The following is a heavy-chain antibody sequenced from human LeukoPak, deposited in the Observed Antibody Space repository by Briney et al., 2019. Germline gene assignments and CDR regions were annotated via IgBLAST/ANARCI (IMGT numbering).Heavy chain of an antibody. J-gene: IGHJ4*02. Sequence: PSGTLSLTCTVSGGSVSSGSYYWSWIRQPPGKGLEWIGYIYYSGSTNYNPSHKSRVTISVDTSKNQFSLKLSSVPAADTAVYYCARDTGGGWNVDWGQGTLVTVSS. D-gene: IGHD1-1*01. CDR1: GGSVSSGSYY. CDR3: ARDTGGGWNVD. CDR2: IYYSGST. V-gene: IGHV4-61*01.